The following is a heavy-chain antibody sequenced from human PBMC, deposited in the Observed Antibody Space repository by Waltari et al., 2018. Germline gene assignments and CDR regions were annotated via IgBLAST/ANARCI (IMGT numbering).Heavy chain of an antibody. J-gene: IGHJ4*02. CDR3: ARAPARAKFDH. CDR2: IKQDGSEK. V-gene: IGHV3-7*01. CDR1: GFTFRNHW. Sequence: EVQLVESGGGLVQPGGSLRLSFAASGFTFRNHWMTWVRQAPGKGLEWVANIKQDGSEKYYVDSVKGRFTISRDNAKNSLYVEMNSLRAEDTAVYYCARAPARAKFDHWGQGTLVTVSS.